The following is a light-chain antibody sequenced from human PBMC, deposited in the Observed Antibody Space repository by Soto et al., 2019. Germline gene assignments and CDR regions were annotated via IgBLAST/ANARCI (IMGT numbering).Light chain of an antibody. J-gene: IGLJ3*02. CDR3: TSYTSSSTWV. CDR1: TSDVGGYNY. CDR2: EVS. Sequence: QSALTQPASVSGSPGQSITISCTGTTSDVGGYNYVSWFQQYPGKAPKLKIYEVSNRPSGVSNRFSGSKSGNTASLTISDLQAEDEADYYCTSYTSSSTWVFGGGTKDTVL. V-gene: IGLV2-14*01.